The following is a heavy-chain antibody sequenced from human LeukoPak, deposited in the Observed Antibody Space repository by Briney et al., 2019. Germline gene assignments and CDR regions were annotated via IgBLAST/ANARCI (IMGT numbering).Heavy chain of an antibody. D-gene: IGHD4-11*01. CDR3: ARAYSTSTHAFDI. J-gene: IGHJ3*02. CDR1: GFTFSSYS. CDR2: ISSSSSYI. Sequence: GGSPRLSCAASGFTFSSYSMSWVRQAPGKGLEWVSSISSSSSYIYYADSVKGRFTISRDNAKNSLYLQMNSLRVEDTAVYYCARAYSTSTHAFDIWGQGTMVTVSS. V-gene: IGHV3-21*01.